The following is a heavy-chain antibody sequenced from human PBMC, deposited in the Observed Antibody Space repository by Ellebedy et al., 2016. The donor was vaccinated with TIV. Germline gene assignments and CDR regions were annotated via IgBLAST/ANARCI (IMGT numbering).Heavy chain of an antibody. CDR2: INHSGST. D-gene: IGHD4-23*01. J-gene: IGHJ3*02. V-gene: IGHV4-4*02. CDR1: GGSISSSNW. Sequence: SETLSLXXAVSGGSISSSNWWSWVRQPPGKGLEWIGEINHSGSTNYNPSLKSRVTISVDTSKNQFSLKLSSVTAADTAVYYCARETVVTYCAFDIWGQGTMVTVSS. CDR3: ARETVVTYCAFDI.